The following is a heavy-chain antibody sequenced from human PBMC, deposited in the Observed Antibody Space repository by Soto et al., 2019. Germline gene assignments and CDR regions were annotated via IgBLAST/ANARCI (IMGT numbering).Heavy chain of an antibody. CDR1: GFTFSNAW. V-gene: IGHV3-15*01. J-gene: IGHJ4*02. CDR2: IKSKTDGGTT. D-gene: IGHD3-22*01. CDR3: TTDSYDSSGYYFDY. Sequence: GESLKISCAASGFTFSNAWMSWVRQAPGKGLEWVGRIKSKTDGGTTDYAAPVKGRFTISRDDSKNTLYLQMNSLKTEDTAVYYCTTDSYDSSGYYFDYWGQGTLVTVSS.